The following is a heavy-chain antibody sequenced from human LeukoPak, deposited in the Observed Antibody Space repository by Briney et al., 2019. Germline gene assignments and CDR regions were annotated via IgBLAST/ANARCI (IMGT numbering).Heavy chain of an antibody. D-gene: IGHD6-6*01. CDR2: IYDSGTS. V-gene: IGHV4-31*03. CDR1: GGSISSGTFY. Sequence: SQTLSLTCTVSGGSISSGTFYWNWIRQFPGKGLEWIGYIYDSGTSFYNPSLKSRVSMSADTSKNQFSLFLRSVTAADTAVYHCATGLPRGQLVEDF. J-gene: IGHJ1*01. CDR3: ATGLPRGQLVEDF.